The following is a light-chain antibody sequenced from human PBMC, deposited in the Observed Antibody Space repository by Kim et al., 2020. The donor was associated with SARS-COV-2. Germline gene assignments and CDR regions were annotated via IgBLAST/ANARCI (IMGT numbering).Light chain of an antibody. J-gene: IGKJ4*01. Sequence: EIVMTQSPATLSVSPGERATLSCRASQSFSSKLAWFQQKPGQAPRLLIYDTSTSATGVPARFSGSGSGTEFTLTINSLQSEDFAVYYCQQYNSWPLTFGGGTKVDIK. CDR2: DTS. CDR3: QQYNSWPLT. CDR1: QSFSSK. V-gene: IGKV3-15*01.